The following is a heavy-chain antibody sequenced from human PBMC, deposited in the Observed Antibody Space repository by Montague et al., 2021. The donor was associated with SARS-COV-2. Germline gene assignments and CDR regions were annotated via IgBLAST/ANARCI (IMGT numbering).Heavy chain of an antibody. CDR2: ITYTTRS. V-gene: IGHV4-39*01. Sequence: SETLSLTCTVSGVSISNPDYCWIWNRQCQGLGLVWIVIITYTTRSYYNPSLRIRISFSMYTSKNHFSLSLISVTVADMSVYFCARQLPCYCATNKGYPYSFDVWDRGGLVTVSS. CDR3: ARQLPCYCATNKGYPYSFDV. CDR1: GVSISNPDYC. J-gene: IGHJ4*02. D-gene: IGHD2-8*01.